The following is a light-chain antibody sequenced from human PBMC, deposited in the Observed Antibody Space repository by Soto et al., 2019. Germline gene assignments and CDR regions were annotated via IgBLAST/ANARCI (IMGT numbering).Light chain of an antibody. J-gene: IGKJ5*01. V-gene: IGKV1-5*01. CDR3: LQHDSFPYT. Sequence: DIQMTQSASTLPASVGDRGTITSRASQSISNWLDWYQHKPGKAPKRLIYAASRLQGGVPSRFSGSGSGTEFTLTIGSLQPEDSATYYCLQHDSFPYTFGQGTRLEIK. CDR1: QSISNW. CDR2: AAS.